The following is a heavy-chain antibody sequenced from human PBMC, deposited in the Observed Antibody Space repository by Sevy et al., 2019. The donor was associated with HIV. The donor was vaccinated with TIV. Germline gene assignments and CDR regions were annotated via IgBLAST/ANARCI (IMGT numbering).Heavy chain of an antibody. J-gene: IGHJ6*02. CDR1: GFTFSSYE. V-gene: IGHV3-7*03. D-gene: IGHD1-26*01. CDR3: ARDCNSASCLWGLDV. Sequence: GGSLRLSCAASGFTFSSYEMNWVRQAPGKGLEWVANIKRDGSERYYLASVKGRFTISRDNAKKSLYLQMNSLTAEDAAVYYCARDCNSASCLWGLDVWGQGTTVTVS. CDR2: IKRDGSER.